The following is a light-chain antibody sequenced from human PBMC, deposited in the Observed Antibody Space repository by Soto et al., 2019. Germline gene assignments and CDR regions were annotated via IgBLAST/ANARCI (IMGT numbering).Light chain of an antibody. CDR2: EDS. CDR3: CSYAGSYTWV. J-gene: IGLJ3*02. V-gene: IGLV2-23*01. CDR1: SSDIGNYNL. Sequence: QAVVTQPASVSGSPGQSITISCTGTSSDIGNYNLVSWYQQHPGKAPKLMIHEDSKRPSGVSNRFSGSKSGNTASLTISGLRTEDEADYYCCSYAGSYTWVFGGGTQLTVL.